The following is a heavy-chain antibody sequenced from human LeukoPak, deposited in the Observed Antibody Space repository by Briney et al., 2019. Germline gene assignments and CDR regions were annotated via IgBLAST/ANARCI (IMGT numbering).Heavy chain of an antibody. Sequence: GGSLRLSCAVSGLTFNTYWMHWVRQTPGKGLVWVSRIKSDGSGISHADSVKGRFTISRDNAKNSLYLQMNSLRAEDTAVYYCAKEDSGSYWVDYWGQGTLVTVSS. CDR3: AKEDSGSYWVDY. CDR1: GLTFNTYW. J-gene: IGHJ4*02. CDR2: IKSDGSGI. D-gene: IGHD1-26*01. V-gene: IGHV3-74*01.